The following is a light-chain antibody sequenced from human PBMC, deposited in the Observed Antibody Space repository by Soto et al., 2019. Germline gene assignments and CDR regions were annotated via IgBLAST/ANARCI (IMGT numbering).Light chain of an antibody. CDR2: AAS. CDR1: QGISSY. J-gene: IGKJ4*01. Sequence: AIRMTQSPSSLSASTGDRVTITCRASQGISSYLAWYQQKPGKAPKLLIYAASTLQSGVPSRFSGSGSGTDFNITISCLQSEDFATYYCQQYYSYPLAFGGGTKVEIK. CDR3: QQYYSYPLA. V-gene: IGKV1-8*01.